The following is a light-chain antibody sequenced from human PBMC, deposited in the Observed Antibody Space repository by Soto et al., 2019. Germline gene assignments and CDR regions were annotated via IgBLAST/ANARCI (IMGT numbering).Light chain of an antibody. CDR3: QQYNSNPLT. CDR2: KAS. V-gene: IGKV1-5*03. Sequence: DIQMTQSPSTLSASVGDRVTITCRASQSVSSWLAWYQQKPGKVPKLLIYKASTFESGVPSRFSGSGSGTEFTLPISSLQPDDFPTYYCQQYNSNPLTFRGGTKGAI. J-gene: IGKJ4*01. CDR1: QSVSSW.